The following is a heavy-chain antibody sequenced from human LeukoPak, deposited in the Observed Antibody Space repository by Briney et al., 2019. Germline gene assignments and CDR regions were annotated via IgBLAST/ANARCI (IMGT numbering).Heavy chain of an antibody. Sequence: PGGSLRLSCAASGFIFNSYAMSWVRQAPGKGLEWVSGITGRRVTSYADSVKGRFTISRDNSKNTLYLQMNSLRAEDTGVYYCAKVPGSYYVDFDYWGQGILVTVSS. CDR2: ITGRRVT. CDR3: AKVPGSYYVDFDY. CDR1: GFIFNSYA. V-gene: IGHV3-23*01. D-gene: IGHD3-10*01. J-gene: IGHJ4*02.